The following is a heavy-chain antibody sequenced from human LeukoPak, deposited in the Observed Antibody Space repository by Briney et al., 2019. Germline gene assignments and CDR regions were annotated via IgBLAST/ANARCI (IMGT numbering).Heavy chain of an antibody. CDR3: IVVVEPPDSDGFDV. Sequence: PGGSLRLSCAASGFTFGNSWVHWVRQAPGKGLVWVSLINADGSIRTYADSVRGRFTIARDNARNTPSLQMNSLTIEDTAVYYCIVVVEPPDSDGFDVWGQGTMITVSS. CDR2: INADGSIR. CDR1: GFTFGNSW. V-gene: IGHV3-74*01. J-gene: IGHJ3*01. D-gene: IGHD1-14*01.